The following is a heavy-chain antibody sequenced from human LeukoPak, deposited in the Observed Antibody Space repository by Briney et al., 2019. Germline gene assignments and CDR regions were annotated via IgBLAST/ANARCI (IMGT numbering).Heavy chain of an antibody. CDR3: ARGERGGYCGSWGGLFASYYTYYYMDV. Sequence: ASVKVSCKASGYTFTMYYIHWVRQAPGQGLEWMGMINPSDGATTYAQRFQGRVTMTRDMSTTTVYMDLRSLRSEDTAVYFCARGERGGYCGSWGGLFASYYTYYYMDVWGRGTTVTVSS. CDR2: INPSDGAT. D-gene: IGHD1-26*01. CDR1: GYTFTMYY. V-gene: IGHV1-46*01. J-gene: IGHJ6*03.